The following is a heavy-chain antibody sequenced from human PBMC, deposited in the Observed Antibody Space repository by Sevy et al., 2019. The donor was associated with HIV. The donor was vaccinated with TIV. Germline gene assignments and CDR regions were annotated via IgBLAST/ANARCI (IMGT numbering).Heavy chain of an antibody. D-gene: IGHD2-2*01. CDR3: ARDQSSVGSNWDSVAPADYGMDV. J-gene: IGHJ6*02. V-gene: IGHV6-1*01. CDR1: GDSVSSNTAA. Sequence: SQTLSLTCAISGDSVSSNTAAWNWIRQSPSRGLEWLGRTYYRSKWFNDYAVSVISRISINPDTSKNLFPLQLNSVTPEDTAMYYCARDQSSVGSNWDSVAPADYGMDVWGQGTTVTVSS. CDR2: TYYRSKWFN.